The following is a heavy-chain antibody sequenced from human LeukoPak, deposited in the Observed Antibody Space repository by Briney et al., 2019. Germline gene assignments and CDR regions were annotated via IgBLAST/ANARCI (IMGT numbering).Heavy chain of an antibody. CDR1: GYTFTGYY. V-gene: IGHV1-2*02. D-gene: IGHD5-18*01. CDR3: ARDISGYSYGFDP. CDR2: INPNSGGT. Sequence: ASVKVSCKASGYTFTGYYMHWVRQAPGQGLEWMGWINPNSGGTNYAQKFQGRVTMTRDTSISTAYMELSRLRSDDTAVYYCARDISGYSYGFDPWGQGTLVTVSS. J-gene: IGHJ5*02.